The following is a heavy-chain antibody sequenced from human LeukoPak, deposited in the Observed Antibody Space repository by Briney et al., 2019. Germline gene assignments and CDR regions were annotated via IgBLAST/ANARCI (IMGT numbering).Heavy chain of an antibody. Sequence: SETLSLTCAAYGGSFSGYYWSWIRQPPGKGLEWLGEINHSGSTNYNPSLKSRVTISVDTSKNQFSLKLSSVTAADTAVYYCARGRTGRIVVVPAAKYYYYGMDVWGQGTTVTVSS. CDR3: ARGRTGRIVVVPAAKYYYYGMDV. D-gene: IGHD2-2*01. CDR2: INHSGST. CDR1: GGSFSGYY. J-gene: IGHJ6*02. V-gene: IGHV4-34*01.